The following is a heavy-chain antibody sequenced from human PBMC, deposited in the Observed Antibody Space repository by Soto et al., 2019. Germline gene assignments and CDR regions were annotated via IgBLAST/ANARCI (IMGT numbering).Heavy chain of an antibody. Sequence: SVKVSCKASGGTFSSYAISWVRQAPGQGLEWMGGIIPIFGTANYAQKFQGRVTITADESTSTAYMELRSLRSDDTAVYYCARDPYHVLMVNAPNLYGMDVWGQGTTVTVSS. CDR1: GGTFSSYA. V-gene: IGHV1-69*13. J-gene: IGHJ6*02. D-gene: IGHD2-8*01. CDR3: ARDPYHVLMVNAPNLYGMDV. CDR2: IIPIFGTA.